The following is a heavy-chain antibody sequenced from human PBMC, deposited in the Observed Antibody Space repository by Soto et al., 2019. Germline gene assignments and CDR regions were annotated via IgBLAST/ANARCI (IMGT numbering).Heavy chain of an antibody. CDR2: IYWDDDK. Sequence: QITLKESGPTLVKPTQTLTLTCTFSGFSLSTSSGVGVGWIRQPPGKALEWLALIYWDDDKRYSPSLQSRLTITKDTSKNQVVLTMTNMDPVDTATYYCAHTSYASGAYFDYWGQGTLVTVSS. D-gene: IGHD3-10*01. J-gene: IGHJ4*02. V-gene: IGHV2-5*02. CDR3: AHTSYASGAYFDY. CDR1: GFSLSTSSGVG.